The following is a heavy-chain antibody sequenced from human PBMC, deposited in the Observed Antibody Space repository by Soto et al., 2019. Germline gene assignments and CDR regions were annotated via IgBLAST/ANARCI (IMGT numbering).Heavy chain of an antibody. V-gene: IGHV1-69*01. Sequence: SVKVSCSASAGPFSSDAIIWVRQAPGQGLEWMGGIIPIFGTANYAQKFQGRVTITADESTSTAYMELSSLRSEDTAVYYCERGDGATVTLLTDWGQGTLVTVSS. D-gene: IGHD4-17*01. CDR1: AGPFSSDA. J-gene: IGHJ4*02. CDR2: IIPIFGTA. CDR3: ERGDGATVTLLTD.